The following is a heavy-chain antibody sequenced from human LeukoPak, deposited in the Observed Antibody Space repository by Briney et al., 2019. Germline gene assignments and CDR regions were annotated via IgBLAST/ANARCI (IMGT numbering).Heavy chain of an antibody. J-gene: IGHJ5*01. CDR1: GASVTAYH. CDR2: ILYSGTT. V-gene: IGHV4-59*02. Sequence: SETLSLTCTVSGASVTAYHWGWIRQSPGKGLEWIGYILYSGTTNYIPSLKSRVTISVDPSKNQFSLRLTSLTAADTAVYYCVKVGTGTVDSWGHGTLVSVSS. D-gene: IGHD1-1*01. CDR3: VKVGTGTVDS.